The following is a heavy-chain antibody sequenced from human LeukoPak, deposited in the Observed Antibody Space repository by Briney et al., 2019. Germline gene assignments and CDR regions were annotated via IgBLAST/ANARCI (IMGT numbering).Heavy chain of an antibody. J-gene: IGHJ5*02. D-gene: IGHD3-22*01. CDR1: GFTFSGSG. CDR2: ISSSSSYI. V-gene: IGHV3-21*01. CDR3: ARDLGQYYDTSDNWFDP. Sequence: GESLRLSCAASGFTFSGSGMHWVRQAPGKGLEWVSSISSSSSYIYYADSVKGRFTISRDNAKNSLYLQMNSLRAEDTAVYYCARDLGQYYDTSDNWFDPWGQGTLVTVSS.